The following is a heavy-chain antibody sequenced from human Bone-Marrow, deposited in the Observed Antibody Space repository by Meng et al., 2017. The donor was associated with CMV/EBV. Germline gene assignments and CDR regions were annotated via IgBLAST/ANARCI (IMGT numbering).Heavy chain of an antibody. V-gene: IGHV3-13*01. J-gene: IGHJ4*02. Sequence: GGSLRLSCAASGFTFSSYGMHWVRQVPGKGLEWVSAIGTAGDTYYPGSVKGRFTISRDNAKNSLYLQMNSLRAEDTAVYYCVRAQTDGYSSFDYWGQGTLVTVSS. CDR1: GFTFSSYG. CDR3: VRAQTDGYSSFDY. CDR2: IGTAGDT. D-gene: IGHD5-24*01.